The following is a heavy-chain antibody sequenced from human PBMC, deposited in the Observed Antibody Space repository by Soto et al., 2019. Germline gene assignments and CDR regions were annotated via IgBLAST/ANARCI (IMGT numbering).Heavy chain of an antibody. D-gene: IGHD6-13*01. Sequence: GGSLRLSCAASGFTFSSYGMHWVRQAPGKGLEWVAVISYDGSNKYYADSVKGRFTISRDNSKNTLYLQMNSLRAEDTAVYYCAKDLVRSWPRNYYYYYGMDVWGQGTTVTVSS. CDR1: GFTFSSYG. CDR2: ISYDGSNK. CDR3: AKDLVRSWPRNYYYYYGMDV. J-gene: IGHJ6*02. V-gene: IGHV3-30*18.